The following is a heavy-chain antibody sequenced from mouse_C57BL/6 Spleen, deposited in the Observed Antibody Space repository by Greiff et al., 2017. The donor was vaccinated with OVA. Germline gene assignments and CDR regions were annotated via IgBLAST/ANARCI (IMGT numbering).Heavy chain of an antibody. CDR1: GYTFTSYW. Sequence: QVQLQQSGTELVKPGASVKLSCKASGYTFTSYWMHWVKQRPGQGLEWIGNINPSNGGTNYNEKFKSKATLTVDKSSSTAYMQLSSLTSEDAAVYYCARGGYDYDVGLFAYWGQGTLVTVSA. V-gene: IGHV1-53*01. J-gene: IGHJ3*01. CDR2: INPSNGGT. CDR3: ARGGYDYDVGLFAY. D-gene: IGHD2-4*01.